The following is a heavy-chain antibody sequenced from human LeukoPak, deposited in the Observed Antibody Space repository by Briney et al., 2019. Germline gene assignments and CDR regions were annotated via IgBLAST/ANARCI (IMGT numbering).Heavy chain of an antibody. CDR2: ISSSGSTI. CDR3: ARDCLSCSSSSCPSPFDC. D-gene: IGHD2-2*01. J-gene: IGHJ4*02. CDR1: GFTFSDYY. Sequence: PGGSLRLSCAVSGFTFSDYYMSWIRQAPGKGLEWVSYISSSGSTIYYADSVKGRFTLYRDNAKHSLYLQMNSLIAEHTAVFDGARDCLSCSSSSCPSPFDCWGQGTLVTVSS. V-gene: IGHV3-11*04.